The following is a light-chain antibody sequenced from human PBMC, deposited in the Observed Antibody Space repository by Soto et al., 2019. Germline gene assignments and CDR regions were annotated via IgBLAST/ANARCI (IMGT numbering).Light chain of an antibody. CDR3: SSYTASSAPYV. J-gene: IGLJ1*01. CDR2: DVS. V-gene: IGLV2-14*01. CDR1: SSDVGGYNY. Sequence: QSALTQPASVSGSPGQSITMSCTGTSSDVGGYNYVSWYQQHPDKAPKLMIYDVSNRPSGVSNRFSGSKSGNTASLTISGLQAEDEADYYCSSYTASSAPYVFGTGTKLTVL.